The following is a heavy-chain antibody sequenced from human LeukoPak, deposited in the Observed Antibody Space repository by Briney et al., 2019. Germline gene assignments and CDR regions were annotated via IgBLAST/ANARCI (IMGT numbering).Heavy chain of an antibody. CDR3: ARSPGPDLNYYDTSGSYYFDY. Sequence: NPSQTLSLTCTVSGCSISSGSYYWSWIRQPAGKGLEWIGRLYTSGSTNYSPSLKSRVTILVDASKNQFSLRLTSVTAADTAVYYCARSPGPDLNYYDTSGSYYFDYWGQGTLVTVSS. J-gene: IGHJ4*02. D-gene: IGHD3-22*01. CDR2: LYTSGST. V-gene: IGHV4-61*02. CDR1: GCSISSGSYY.